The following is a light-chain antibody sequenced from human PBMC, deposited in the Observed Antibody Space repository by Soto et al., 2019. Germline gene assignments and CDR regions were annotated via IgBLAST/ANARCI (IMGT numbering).Light chain of an antibody. Sequence: DIQMTQSPSTLSASVGDRVTITCRASRTLSSWLAWYQQKPGKAPKLLIYDVSSLESGVPSRFSGSGSGTEFTLTISSLQPDYFATYYCQQYNSYSLTLGGGTNVEIK. V-gene: IGKV1-5*01. CDR3: QQYNSYSLT. CDR1: RTLSSW. J-gene: IGKJ4*01. CDR2: DVS.